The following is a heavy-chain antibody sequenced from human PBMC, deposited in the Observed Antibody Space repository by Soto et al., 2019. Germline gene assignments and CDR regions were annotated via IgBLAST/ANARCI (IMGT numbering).Heavy chain of an antibody. Sequence: GGSLRLSCAASGFTFSSYAMSWVRQAPGKGLEWVSAISGSGGSTYYADSVKGRFTISRDNSNNTMYLQMNSLRAEDTVVYYCEKNSEYFQHWGQGTLVTVSS. D-gene: IGHD6-13*01. CDR1: GFTFSSYA. J-gene: IGHJ1*01. V-gene: IGHV3-23*01. CDR2: ISGSGGST. CDR3: EKNSEYFQH.